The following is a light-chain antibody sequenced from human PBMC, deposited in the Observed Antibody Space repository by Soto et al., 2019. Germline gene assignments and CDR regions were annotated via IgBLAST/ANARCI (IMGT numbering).Light chain of an antibody. CDR3: LQLNSYLIT. V-gene: IGKV1-9*01. CDR1: QNIGSE. Sequence: DIPMTQSPSSLSASLGYRFTITCRASQNIGSELAWYQQKPGKAPKLLIYAASTLQSGVPSRFSGSGSGTDFTLTISSLQPEDFATYYCLQLNSYLITFGQGTRLEIK. CDR2: AAS. J-gene: IGKJ5*01.